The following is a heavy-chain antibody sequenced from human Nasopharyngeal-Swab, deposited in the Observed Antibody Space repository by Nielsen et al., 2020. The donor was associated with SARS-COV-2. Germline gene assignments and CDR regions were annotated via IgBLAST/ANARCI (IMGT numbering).Heavy chain of an antibody. D-gene: IGHD6-13*01. CDR2: INAGNGNT. V-gene: IGHV1-3*01. CDR3: ARDWQQLVPFDY. J-gene: IGHJ4*02. CDR1: GYTFTSYA. Sequence: ASVKVSCKASGYTFTSYAMHWVHQAPGQRLEWMGWINAGNGNTKYSQKFQGRVTITRDTSASTAYMELSSLRSEDTAVYYCARDWQQLVPFDYWGQGTLVTVSS.